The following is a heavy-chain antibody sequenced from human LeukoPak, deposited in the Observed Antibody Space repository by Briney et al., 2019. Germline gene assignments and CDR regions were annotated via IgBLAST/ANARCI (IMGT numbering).Heavy chain of an antibody. Sequence: SETLSLTCTVSGGSISISNFYWGWIRQPPGKGQEWIGTIYYSGTTYYNSSLKSRVTISVATSQNQFSLKLSSVTAADTAVYYCARVGRPIWGQGTMVTVSS. J-gene: IGHJ3*02. V-gene: IGHV4-39*07. CDR3: ARVGRPI. CDR2: IYYSGTT. CDR1: GGSISISNFY. D-gene: IGHD1-26*01.